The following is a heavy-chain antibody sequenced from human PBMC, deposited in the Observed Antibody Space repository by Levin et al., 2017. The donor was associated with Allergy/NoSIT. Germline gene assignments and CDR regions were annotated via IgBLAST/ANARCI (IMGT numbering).Heavy chain of an antibody. D-gene: IGHD3-10*01. J-gene: IGHJ4*02. CDR2: IYSSGSA. CDR1: CGSIRSGSYY. V-gene: IGHV4-61*02. CDR3: ARAEVGSEH. Sequence: SLTLSLPCKVSCGSIRSGSYYWSWIRQPAAKGLEWIGRIYSSGSANYNPSLKSRVTISVDTSKNQFSLKLSSVTAADTAVYYCARAEVGSEHWGQGTPVTVSS.